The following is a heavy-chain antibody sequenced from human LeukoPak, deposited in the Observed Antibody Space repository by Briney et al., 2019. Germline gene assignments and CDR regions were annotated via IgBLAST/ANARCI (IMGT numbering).Heavy chain of an antibody. CDR2: IIPIFGTA. D-gene: IGHD2-2*01. J-gene: IGHJ5*02. Sequence: ASVKVSCKASGGNFSSYAISWVRQAPGQGLEWMGGIIPIFGTANYAQKFQGRVTITADKSTSTAYMELSSLRSEDTAVYYCARAPRYCSSTSCSLTLDPWGQGTLVTVSS. CDR1: GGNFSSYA. CDR3: ARAPRYCSSTSCSLTLDP. V-gene: IGHV1-69*06.